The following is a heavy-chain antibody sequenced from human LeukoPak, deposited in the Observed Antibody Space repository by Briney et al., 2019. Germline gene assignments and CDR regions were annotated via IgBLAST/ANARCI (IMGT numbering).Heavy chain of an antibody. V-gene: IGHV3-30*02. CDR1: GFTFRTYS. D-gene: IGHD2-8*01. J-gene: IGHJ4*02. CDR2: MRYDATKK. Sequence: GGSLRLSCAASGFTFRTYSIHWVRQAPGKGLEWVAFMRYDATKKYYADSVKGRFTISRDNSKNTVFLQINSLGPDDTSVYYCARSVMMYASTYYFHYWGQGTLVTVSS. CDR3: ARSVMMYASTYYFHY.